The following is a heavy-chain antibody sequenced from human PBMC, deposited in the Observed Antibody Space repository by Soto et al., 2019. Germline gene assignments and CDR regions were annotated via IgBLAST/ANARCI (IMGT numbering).Heavy chain of an antibody. V-gene: IGHV3-53*01. CDR3: AKAPVPDYGAFGSCVFQL. D-gene: IGHD4-17*01. J-gene: IGHJ1*01. Sequence: PGGSLRLSCAASGFTVSSNYMSWVRQAPGKGLEWVSVIYSGGSTYYTDSVKGRFTISRDNSKNTLYLQMNSLRAEDTAFFYCAKAPVPDYGAFGSCVFQLWGQGTLVTVSS. CDR2: IYSGGST. CDR1: GFTVSSNY.